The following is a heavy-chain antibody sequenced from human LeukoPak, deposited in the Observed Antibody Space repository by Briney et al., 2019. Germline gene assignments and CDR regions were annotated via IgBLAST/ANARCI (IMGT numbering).Heavy chain of an antibody. Sequence: SETLSLTCTVSGGSISSYYWSWIRQPPGKGLEWIGYIYYSGSTNYNPSLKSRVTISVDTSKNQFSLKLSSVTAADTAVYYCARRYCSSTSCYPFDAFDIWGQGTMVTVSS. D-gene: IGHD2-2*01. CDR3: ARRYCSSTSCYPFDAFDI. CDR1: GGSISSYY. V-gene: IGHV4-59*01. J-gene: IGHJ3*02. CDR2: IYYSGST.